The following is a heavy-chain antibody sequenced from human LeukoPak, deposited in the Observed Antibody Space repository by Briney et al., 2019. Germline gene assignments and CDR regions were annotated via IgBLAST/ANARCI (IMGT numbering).Heavy chain of an antibody. J-gene: IGHJ4*02. CDR1: GYSFSNYW. D-gene: IGHD4-23*01. CDR3: ARHLRGNTVGPAAAF. Sequence: GESLKISCKGSGYSFSNYWIGWVRQMPGKGLEWMGIIYLSDSDTRYSPSFQGQVTISADKSISTAYVQWSSLKASDTAIYYCARHLRGNTVGPAAAFWGQGTVLTVSS. CDR2: IYLSDSDT. V-gene: IGHV5-51*01.